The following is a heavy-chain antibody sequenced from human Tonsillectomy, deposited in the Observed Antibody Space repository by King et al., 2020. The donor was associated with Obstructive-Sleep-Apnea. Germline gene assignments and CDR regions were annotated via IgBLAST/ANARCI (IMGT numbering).Heavy chain of an antibody. Sequence: EVQLVESGGGLVQPGRSLRLSCLGSGFTFGDFSMTWVRQAPGKGLEWVGFVRSKAYGETTEYAAAVKGRFIISRDDSKSIAYLQMNSLKTEDTAVYYFARAWVRGGKEEAFDMWGQGTMV. CDR1: GFTFGDFS. J-gene: IGHJ3*02. V-gene: IGHV3-49*04. CDR2: VRSKAYGETT. CDR3: ARAWVRGGKEEAFDM. D-gene: IGHD3-10*01.